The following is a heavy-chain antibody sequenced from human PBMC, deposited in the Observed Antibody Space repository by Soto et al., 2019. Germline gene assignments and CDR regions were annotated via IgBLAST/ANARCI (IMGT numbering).Heavy chain of an antibody. CDR1: GFVFSSYA. CDR2: ISGSGTTA. CDR3: AKTTDGWFSAFDI. J-gene: IGHJ3*02. Sequence: EVQLLESGGGLVQPGGSLRLSCAASGFVFSSYAMSWVRQAPGKGLEWVSAISGSGTTAYYADSVKGRFIFSRDNPKNTMYLPMNSLRAEDTAVYFCAKTTDGWFSAFDIWGQGTVVTVSS. V-gene: IGHV3-23*01. D-gene: IGHD6-19*01.